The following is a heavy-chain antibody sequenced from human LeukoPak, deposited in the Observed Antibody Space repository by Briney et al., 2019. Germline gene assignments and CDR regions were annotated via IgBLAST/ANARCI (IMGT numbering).Heavy chain of an antibody. V-gene: IGHV3-74*01. CDR2: IHSDGGST. CDR1: GFIFSSYW. J-gene: IGHJ4*02. CDR3: ARDGYRSSLDY. Sequence: GGSLRLSCAASGFIFSSYWMHWVRQAPGKGLVWVSRIHSDGGSTSYADSVKGRFTISRDNAKNTLYLQMSSLTAEDAAVYYCARDGYRSSLDYWGQGTLVTVSS. D-gene: IGHD6-6*01.